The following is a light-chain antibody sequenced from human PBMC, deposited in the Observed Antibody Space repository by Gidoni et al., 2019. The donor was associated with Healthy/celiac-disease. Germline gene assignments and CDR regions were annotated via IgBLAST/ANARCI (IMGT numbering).Light chain of an antibody. CDR2: LCS. CDR3: MQALQTPQVT. Sequence: DIVMTQSTLSLPVTPGEPASISCRSSQSLLHSNGYNYLDWYLQKPGQSPQLLIYLCSNRASGVPDRFSGSGSGTDFTLKISRVEAEDVGVYYCMQALQTPQVTFGGGTKVEIK. J-gene: IGKJ4*01. V-gene: IGKV2-28*01. CDR1: QSLLHSNGYNY.